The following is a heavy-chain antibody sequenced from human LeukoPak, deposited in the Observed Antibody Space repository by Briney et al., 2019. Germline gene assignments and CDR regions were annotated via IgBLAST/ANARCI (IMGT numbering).Heavy chain of an antibody. Sequence: PGGSLRLSCAASGFTFSSHVISWVRQTPGKGLEWVSAISTSSGRTYYADSVKGRFTISRDNAKNSLYLQMNSLRAEDTAVYYCARDYYHWGQGTLVTVSS. CDR1: GFTFSSHV. J-gene: IGHJ5*02. CDR3: ARDYYH. D-gene: IGHD3-10*01. V-gene: IGHV3-23*01. CDR2: ISTSSGRT.